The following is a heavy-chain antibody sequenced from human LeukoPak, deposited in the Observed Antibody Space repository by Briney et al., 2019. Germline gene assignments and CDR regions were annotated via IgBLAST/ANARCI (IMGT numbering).Heavy chain of an antibody. V-gene: IGHV3-23*01. CDR3: TKEYYDILTGSYYFDY. Sequence: GGSLRLSCAASGFTFSSYAMSWVRQAPGKGLEWVSAISGSGGSTYYADSVKGRFTISRDNSKNTLYLQMNSLRAEDTAVYYCTKEYYDILTGSYYFDYWGQGTLVTVSS. CDR1: GFTFSSYA. J-gene: IGHJ4*02. CDR2: ISGSGGST. D-gene: IGHD3-9*01.